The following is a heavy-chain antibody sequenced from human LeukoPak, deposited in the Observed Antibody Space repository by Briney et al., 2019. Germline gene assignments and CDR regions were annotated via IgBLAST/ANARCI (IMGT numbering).Heavy chain of an antibody. CDR3: ARGFAEGSSYLDY. CDR2: ISRSGSYI. CDR1: TFSFQKYP. D-gene: IGHD3-10*01. V-gene: IGHV3-21*01. J-gene: IGHJ4*02. Sequence: GGSLRLSCAASTFSFQKYPMNWVRQAPGKGLEWVPSISRSGSYINYADSVKGRFTISRDNAKNALNLQMNSLRAEDTAVYYCARGFAEGSSYLDYWGQGTLVTVSS.